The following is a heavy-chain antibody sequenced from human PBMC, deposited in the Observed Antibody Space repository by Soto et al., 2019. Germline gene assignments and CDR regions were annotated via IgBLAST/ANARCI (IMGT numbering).Heavy chain of an antibody. CDR1: GYNFNKNP. CDR2: INPATGNT. Sequence: QVHLVQSGAEVKKPGASVNVSCKASGYNFNKNPIHWLRQVPGQRPEWLGWINPATGNTQYSKNCQGRVAITRDTSATSAYMELSSLTSGDTAVYYCARGGIPLFDYWGQGTLVTVS. V-gene: IGHV1-3*01. CDR3: ARGGIPLFDY. J-gene: IGHJ4*02. D-gene: IGHD3-10*01.